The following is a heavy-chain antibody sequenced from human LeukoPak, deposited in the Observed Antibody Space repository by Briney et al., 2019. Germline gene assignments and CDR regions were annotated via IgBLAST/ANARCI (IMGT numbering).Heavy chain of an antibody. D-gene: IGHD7-27*01. CDR1: GFIFSDYS. CDR2: IRGSRSGLGSGM. J-gene: IGHJ4*02. Sequence: GGSLRLSCAASGFIFSDYSMNWVRQAPGKRLEWISNIRGSRSGLGSGMYYADSVRGRFTISRDDAKNSLYLQMSSLRAEDTAFYYCARDNNWGFDYWGQGALVTVSS. V-gene: IGHV3-48*04. CDR3: ARDNNWGFDY.